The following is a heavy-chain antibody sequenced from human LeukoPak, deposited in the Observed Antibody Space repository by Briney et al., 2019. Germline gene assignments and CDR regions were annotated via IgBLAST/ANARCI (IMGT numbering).Heavy chain of an antibody. CDR3: AREGKLTGYFGGLGFNY. D-gene: IGHD6-19*01. J-gene: IGHJ4*02. CDR2: IYYSGST. V-gene: IGHV4-59*01. CDR1: GGSFSSYY. Sequence: SETLSLTCTVSGGSFSSYYWSWIRQPPGKGLEWIGNIYYSGSTIYNPSLKSRVTMSVDTSKNQFSLNLTSVTAADTAVYYCAREGKLTGYFGGLGFNYWGQGTLVTVSS.